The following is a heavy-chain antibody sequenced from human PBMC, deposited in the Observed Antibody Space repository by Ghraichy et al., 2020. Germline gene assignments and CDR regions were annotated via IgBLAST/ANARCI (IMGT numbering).Heavy chain of an antibody. V-gene: IGHV4-4*09. Sequence: SETLSLTCTVSGGSISSYYWSWIRQPPGKGLEWIGYIYTSGSTNYNPSLKSRVTISVDTSKNQFSLKLSSVTAADTAVYYCARQQDEVGYCSGGSCYPTKNWYFDLWGRGTLVTVSS. CDR2: IYTSGST. J-gene: IGHJ2*01. D-gene: IGHD2-15*01. CDR3: ARQQDEVGYCSGGSCYPTKNWYFDL. CDR1: GGSISSYY.